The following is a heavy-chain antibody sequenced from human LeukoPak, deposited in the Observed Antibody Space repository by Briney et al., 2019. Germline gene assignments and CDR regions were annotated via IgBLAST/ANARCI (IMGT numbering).Heavy chain of an antibody. V-gene: IGHV3-30*03. Sequence: PGRSLRLSCAASGFTFSSYGMHWVRQAPGKGLEWAAVISYDGSNRYYADSVKGRFTISRDNSKNTLYLQMSSLRAEDTAVYYCESSGWYEQFDYWGQGTLVTDSS. CDR3: ESSGWYEQFDY. J-gene: IGHJ4*02. D-gene: IGHD6-19*01. CDR2: ISYDGSNR. CDR1: GFTFSSYG.